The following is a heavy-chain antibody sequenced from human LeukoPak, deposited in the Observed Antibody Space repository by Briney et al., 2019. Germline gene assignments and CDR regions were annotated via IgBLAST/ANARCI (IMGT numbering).Heavy chain of an antibody. CDR1: GYTFTGYY. D-gene: IGHD1-26*01. Sequence: GASVKVSCKASGYTFTGYYMHWVRQAPGQGLEWMGWINPNSGGTNYAQKFQGRVTMTRDTSTAYMDLSSLRSDDTAVYYCARDEAASWDNALDMWGQGTMVTVSS. J-gene: IGHJ3*02. V-gene: IGHV1-2*02. CDR2: INPNSGGT. CDR3: ARDEAASWDNALDM.